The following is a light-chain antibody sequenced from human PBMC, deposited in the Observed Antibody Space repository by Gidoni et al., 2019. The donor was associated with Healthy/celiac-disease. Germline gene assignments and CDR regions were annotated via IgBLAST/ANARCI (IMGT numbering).Light chain of an antibody. CDR3: AAWDDSLNGPV. J-gene: IGLJ2*01. CDR1: SSNIGSNT. V-gene: IGLV1-44*01. Sequence: QSVLTQPPSASGTPGQRVTISCSGSSSNIGSNTVNWYQQRPGTAPKLLIDSNNQRPSGVPARCAGSKSGTSASLAISGLQSEDEADYYCAAWDDSLNGPVFGGGTKLTVL. CDR2: SNN.